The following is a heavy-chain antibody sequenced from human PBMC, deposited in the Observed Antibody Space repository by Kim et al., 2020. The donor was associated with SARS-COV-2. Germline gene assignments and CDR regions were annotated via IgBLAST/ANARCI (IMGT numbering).Heavy chain of an antibody. J-gene: IGHJ4*02. V-gene: IGHV1-18*01. Sequence: YNGNTNYAQKLQGRVTMTTDTSTSTAYMELRSLRSDDTAVYYCARSYSDYWGQGTLVTVSS. CDR3: ARSYSDY. CDR2: YNGNT. D-gene: IGHD2-15*01.